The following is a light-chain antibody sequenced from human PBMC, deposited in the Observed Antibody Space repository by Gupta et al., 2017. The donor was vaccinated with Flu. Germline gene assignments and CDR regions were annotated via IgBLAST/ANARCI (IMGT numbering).Light chain of an antibody. CDR1: ETINHW. V-gene: IGKV1-5*03. Sequence: DIHMTQSPSTLSASVGDRVTITCRASETINHWLAWYQQKPGKVPKLLISKAANLESGVPSRFSGSGSGIDFTLTSSSLQPDDFATYYCQQYNTYPITFGQGTRLEIK. CDR3: QQYNTYPIT. J-gene: IGKJ5*01. CDR2: KAA.